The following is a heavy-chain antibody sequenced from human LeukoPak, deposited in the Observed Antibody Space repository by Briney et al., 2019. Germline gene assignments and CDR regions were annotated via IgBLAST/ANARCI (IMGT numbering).Heavy chain of an antibody. D-gene: IGHD1-26*01. CDR2: INWNGGST. CDR1: GFTFNDYG. V-gene: IGHV3-20*04. Sequence: PGGSLRLSCAASGFTFNDYGMSWVRQAPGKGLEWVSGINWNGGSTGYADSVKGRFTISRDNAKNSLYLQMNSLRAEDTAVYYCAGTDSGSYSRWFDYWGQGALVTVSS. J-gene: IGHJ4*02. CDR3: AGTDSGSYSRWFDY.